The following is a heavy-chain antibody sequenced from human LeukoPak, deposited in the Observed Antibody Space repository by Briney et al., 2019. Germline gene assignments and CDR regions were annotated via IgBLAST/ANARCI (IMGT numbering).Heavy chain of an antibody. V-gene: IGHV3-30-3*01. CDR3: ARGVGLWVGDNWFDP. J-gene: IGHJ5*02. D-gene: IGHD3-10*01. CDR2: ISYDGSNK. Sequence: TGGSLRLSCAASGFTFSSYAMHWVRQAPGKGLEWVAVISYDGSNKYYADSVKGRFTISRDNSKNTLYLQMNSLRAEDTAVYYCARGVGLWVGDNWFDPWGQGTLVTVSS. CDR1: GFTFSSYA.